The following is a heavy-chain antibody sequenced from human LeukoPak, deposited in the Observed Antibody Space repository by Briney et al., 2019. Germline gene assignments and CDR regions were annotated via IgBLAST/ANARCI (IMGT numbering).Heavy chain of an antibody. CDR1: GYTLTELS. D-gene: IGHD2-2*01. Sequence: GASVKVSCKVSGYTLTELSMHWVRQAPGKGLEWMGGFDPEDGETIYAQKFQGRVTITEDTSTDTAYMELSSLRSEDTAVYYCATSLGYCSSTSCSEIYWFDPWGQGTLVTVSS. CDR3: ATSLGYCSSTSCSEIYWFDP. J-gene: IGHJ5*02. CDR2: FDPEDGET. V-gene: IGHV1-24*01.